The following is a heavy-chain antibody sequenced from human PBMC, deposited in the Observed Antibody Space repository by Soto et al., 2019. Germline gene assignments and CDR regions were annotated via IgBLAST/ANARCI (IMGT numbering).Heavy chain of an antibody. CDR1: GFPFTTYG. J-gene: IGHJ4*02. CDR3: VGGLYYVDY. Sequence: QVQLVESGGGVVQPGRSLRLSCAASGFPFTTYGMHWVREGPGKGLEWVAVISYDGSNRYYADSVKGRFTISRYNSKNTLYLQMNDLRREDTGLYYCVGGLYYVDYRGQGTLVTVSS. CDR2: ISYDGSNR. V-gene: IGHV3-30*03. D-gene: IGHD3-10*01.